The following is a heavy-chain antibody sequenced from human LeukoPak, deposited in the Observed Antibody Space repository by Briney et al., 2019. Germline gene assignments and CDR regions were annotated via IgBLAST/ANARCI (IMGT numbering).Heavy chain of an antibody. V-gene: IGHV3-30*03. CDR3: ARVDDLDAFDT. Sequence: WIRQPPGKGLEWVAVIGDDGSNKYCVDSVKGRFTISRDNSNNTVYLQMNSLRAEDTAVYYCARVDDLDAFDTWGQGTLVTVSS. J-gene: IGHJ3*02. D-gene: IGHD2-2*03. CDR2: IGDDGSNK.